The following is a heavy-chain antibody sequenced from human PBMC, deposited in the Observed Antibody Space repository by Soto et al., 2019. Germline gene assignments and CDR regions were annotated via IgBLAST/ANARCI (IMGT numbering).Heavy chain of an antibody. CDR3: AREGVPTGWAPYYFDY. CDR1: GGTFSSYA. CDR2: IIPIFGTA. J-gene: IGHJ4*02. V-gene: IGHV1-69*01. Sequence: QVQLVQSGAEVKKPGSSVKVSCKASGGTFSSYAISWVRQAPGQVLEWMGGIIPIFGTANYAQKFQGRVTITADESTSTAYMELSSLRSEDTAVYYCAREGVPTGWAPYYFDYWGQGTLVTVSS. D-gene: IGHD1-1*01.